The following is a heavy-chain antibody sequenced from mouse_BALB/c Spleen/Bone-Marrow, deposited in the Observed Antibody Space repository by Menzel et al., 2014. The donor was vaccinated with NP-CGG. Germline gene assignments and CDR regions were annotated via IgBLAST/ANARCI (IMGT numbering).Heavy chain of an antibody. CDR3: AREGRGYYGSSGAAMDY. CDR2: IWAGGST. D-gene: IGHD1-1*01. V-gene: IGHV2-9*02. Sequence: VNVVESGPGLVSPSQSLSIPCTVSGFSLTSYGVHWVRQPPGKGLEWLGVIWAGGSTSYNSALMSRLSINRDNSKSQVFLKLNSLQTDDTATYYCAREGRGYYGSSGAAMDYWGQGTSVTVSS. J-gene: IGHJ4*01. CDR1: GFSLTSYG.